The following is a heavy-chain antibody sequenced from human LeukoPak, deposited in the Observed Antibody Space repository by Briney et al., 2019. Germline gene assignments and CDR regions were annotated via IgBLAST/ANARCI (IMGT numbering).Heavy chain of an antibody. CDR1: GFTFSSYS. Sequence: GGSLRLSCAAPGFTFSSYSMNWVRQAPGKGLEWVSYISSSSSTIYYADSVKGRFTISRDNAKNSLYLQMNSLRAEDTAVYYCARDGVLRFLEWLLSFDYWGQGTLVTVSS. CDR3: ARDGVLRFLEWLLSFDY. CDR2: ISSSSSTI. D-gene: IGHD3-3*01. J-gene: IGHJ4*02. V-gene: IGHV3-48*01.